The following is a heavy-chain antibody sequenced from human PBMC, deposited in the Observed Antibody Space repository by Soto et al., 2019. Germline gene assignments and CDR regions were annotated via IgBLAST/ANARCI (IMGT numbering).Heavy chain of an antibody. J-gene: IGHJ6*02. CDR1: GLTFSNDW. CDR3: ARERTSKGGMDV. Sequence: GGSLRLSCGASGLTFSNDWMNWVRQGPGKGLEWVSRIISGGTRVTYADSVKGRFTIARDNAKNTLYLEMHSLTAEDTAVYYCARERTSKGGMDVWGQGTTVTVSS. CDR2: IISGGTRV. V-gene: IGHV3-74*01.